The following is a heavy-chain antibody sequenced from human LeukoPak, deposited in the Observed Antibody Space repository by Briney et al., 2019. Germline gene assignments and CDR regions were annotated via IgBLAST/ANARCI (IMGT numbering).Heavy chain of an antibody. CDR3: ARLEGYKRNY. CDR2: INPNSGGT. J-gene: IGHJ4*02. CDR1: GYTFTSYA. V-gene: IGHV1-2*02. D-gene: IGHD3-3*01. Sequence: ASVKVSCKASGYTFTSYAMNWVRQAPGQGLEWMGWINPNSGGTNYAQKFQGRVTMTRDTSISTAYMELSRLRSDDTAVYYCARLEGYKRNYWGQGTLVTVSS.